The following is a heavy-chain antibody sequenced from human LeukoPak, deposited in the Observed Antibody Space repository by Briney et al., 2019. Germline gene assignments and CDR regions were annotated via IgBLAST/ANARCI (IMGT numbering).Heavy chain of an antibody. CDR2: IYIGSP. V-gene: IGHV4-59*01. J-gene: IGHJ4*02. CDR3: ARVGSLWHSVD. CDR1: GGSISDYY. Sequence: SETLSLTCTVSGGSISDYYLTWIRQSPGKGLEWIGYIYIGSPNYNPSLKSRVTISVDTFKNQFSLNLRFMTAADTAKYYCARVGSLWHSVDWGQGTLVTVSS. D-gene: IGHD5-18*01.